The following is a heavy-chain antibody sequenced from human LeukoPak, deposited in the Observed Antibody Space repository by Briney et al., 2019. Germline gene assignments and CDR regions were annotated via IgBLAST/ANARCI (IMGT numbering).Heavy chain of an antibody. CDR2: IYYSGRT. Sequence: SETLSLTCTVSGYSISSGYYWGWIRPPPGKGLEWIGSIYYSGRTYYNSSLKSRVTISVDTSKNQFSLKVTSVTAADTAVYYCASAYYDILGGHFDYWGQGTLVTVSS. CDR1: GYSISSGYY. V-gene: IGHV4-38-2*02. CDR3: ASAYYDILGGHFDY. J-gene: IGHJ4*02. D-gene: IGHD3-9*01.